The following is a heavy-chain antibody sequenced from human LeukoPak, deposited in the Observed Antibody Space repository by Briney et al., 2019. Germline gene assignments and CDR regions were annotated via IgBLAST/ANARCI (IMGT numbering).Heavy chain of an antibody. CDR1: VGSISSHY. Sequence: PSEPLSLTCTVSVGSISSHYWSWIRQPPEKGLEWIGYIYYSGSTIYNPSLKSRVTISVDTSKKQYSLKLSSVTAADTAVYYCARVCYDYYMDVWGKGTTVTVSS. D-gene: IGHD3-16*01. J-gene: IGHJ6*03. V-gene: IGHV4-59*11. CDR2: IYYSGST. CDR3: ARVCYDYYMDV.